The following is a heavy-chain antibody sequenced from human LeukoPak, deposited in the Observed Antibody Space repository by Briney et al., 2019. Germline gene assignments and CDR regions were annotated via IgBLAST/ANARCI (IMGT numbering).Heavy chain of an antibody. Sequence: GGSLRLSCAASGFTFSSYAMSWVRQAPGKGLEWVSSISLTSNDIYYAASVRGRFIISRDNAKNLLSLQMNSLRAEDTALYYCARGDTSLQRNDALDIWGQGTMVSVSS. CDR1: GFTFSSYA. D-gene: IGHD2/OR15-2a*01. CDR3: ARGDTSLQRNDALDI. J-gene: IGHJ3*02. V-gene: IGHV3-21*01. CDR2: ISLTSNDI.